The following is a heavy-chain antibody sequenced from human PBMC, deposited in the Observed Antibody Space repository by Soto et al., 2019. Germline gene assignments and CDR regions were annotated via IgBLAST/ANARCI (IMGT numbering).Heavy chain of an antibody. J-gene: IGHJ4*02. Sequence: GGSLRLSCAASGFTFSNAWMSWVRQAPGKGLEWVGRIKSKTDGGTTDYAAPVKGRFTISRDDSKNTLYLQMNSLKTEDTAVYYCTTSFSSGWYVDYFDYWGQGTLVTVSS. CDR1: GFTFSNAW. CDR3: TTSFSSGWYVDYFDY. D-gene: IGHD6-19*01. CDR2: IKSKTDGGTT. V-gene: IGHV3-15*01.